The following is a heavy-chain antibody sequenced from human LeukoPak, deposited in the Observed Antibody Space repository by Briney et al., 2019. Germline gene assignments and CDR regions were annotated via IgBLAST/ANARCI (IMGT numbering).Heavy chain of an antibody. CDR2: IYYSGST. V-gene: IGHV4-59*12. J-gene: IGHJ3*02. D-gene: IGHD2-15*01. CDR3: AREEDCSGGICYLGNAFDI. CDR1: GDSISGNY. Sequence: SETLSLTCTVSGDSISGNYWTWIRQPPGKGLEWIGYIYYSGSTNYNASLKSRVTISVDASKNQFSLKLSSVTAADTAVYYCAREEDCSGGICYLGNAFDIWGQGTMVTVSS.